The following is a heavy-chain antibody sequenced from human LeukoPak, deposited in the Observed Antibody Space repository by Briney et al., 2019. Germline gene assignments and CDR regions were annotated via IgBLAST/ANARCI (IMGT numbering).Heavy chain of an antibody. CDR2: INPNSGGT. V-gene: IGHV1-2*02. D-gene: IGHD4/OR15-4a*01. CDR1: GYTFTGYY. CDR3: ARSRYGEGYSDY. J-gene: IGHJ4*02. Sequence: ASVKVSCKASGYTFTGYYMHWVRQAPGQGLEWMGWINPNSGGTNYAQKFQGRVTMTRDTSISTAYMELSRLRSDDTAVYYCARSRYGEGYSDYWGQGTLVTVSS.